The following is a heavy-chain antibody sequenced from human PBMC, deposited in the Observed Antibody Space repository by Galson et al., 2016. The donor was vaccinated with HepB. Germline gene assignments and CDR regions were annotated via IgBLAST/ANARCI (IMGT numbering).Heavy chain of an antibody. CDR1: GFTFSSYA. CDR2: VWYDGSNK. D-gene: IGHD3-9*01. CDR3: PKAHYDILTGYWPYFDY. V-gene: IGHV3-33*06. Sequence: SLRLSCAASGFTFSSYAMTWVRQAPGKGLEWVAVVWYDGSNKYYADSVKGRITISRDNSKNTLYLQMNSLRVEDTAVYYCPKAHYDILTGYWPYFDYWGQGTLVTVSS. J-gene: IGHJ4*02.